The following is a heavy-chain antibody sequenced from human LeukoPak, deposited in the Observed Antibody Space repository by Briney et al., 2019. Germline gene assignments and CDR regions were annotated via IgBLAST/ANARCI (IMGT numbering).Heavy chain of an antibody. CDR3: ARDPIAVPEPFDY. V-gene: IGHV4-4*02. CDR2: IYHSGNT. D-gene: IGHD6-19*01. CDR1: GGSISSGNW. Sequence: SGTLSLTCAVSGGSISSGNWWSWVRQPPGKGLEWIGEIYHSGNTNYNPSLKSRVTISVDTSKNQFPLKLTSVTAADTAVYYCARDPIAVPEPFDYWGQGTLVTVSS. J-gene: IGHJ4*02.